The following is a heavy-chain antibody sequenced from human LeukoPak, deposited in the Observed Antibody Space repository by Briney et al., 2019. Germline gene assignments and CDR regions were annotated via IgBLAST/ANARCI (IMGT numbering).Heavy chain of an antibody. CDR2: ISYDGSNK. Sequence: GRSLRLSCAASGFTFSSYGMYWVRQAPGKGLEWVAVISYDGSNKYYADSVKGRFTISRDNSKNTLYLQMNSLRAEDTAVYYCAKGDDYYGMDVWGQGTTVTVSS. CDR3: AKGDDYYGMDV. J-gene: IGHJ6*02. V-gene: IGHV3-30*18. CDR1: GFTFSSYG.